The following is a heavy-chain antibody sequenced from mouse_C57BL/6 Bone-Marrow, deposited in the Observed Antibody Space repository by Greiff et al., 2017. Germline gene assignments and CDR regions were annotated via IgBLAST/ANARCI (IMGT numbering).Heavy chain of an antibody. CDR1: GYSFTGYY. Sequence: VQLQQSGPELVKPGASVKISCKASGYSFTGYYMNWVKQSPEQSLEWIGEINPSTGGTTYNQKFKAKATLTVDKSSSTAYMQLKSLTSEDSAVYYGAREGSSLDYWGQGTTLTVSS. V-gene: IGHV1-42*01. D-gene: IGHD1-1*01. CDR2: INPSTGGT. J-gene: IGHJ2*01. CDR3: AREGSSLDY.